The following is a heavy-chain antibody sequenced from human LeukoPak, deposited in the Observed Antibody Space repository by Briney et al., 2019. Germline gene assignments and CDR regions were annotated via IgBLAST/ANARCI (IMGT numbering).Heavy chain of an antibody. V-gene: IGHV4-39*07. Sequence: KPSETLSLTCTVSGGSISSSSYYWGWIRQPSGKGLEWIGSIYYSGSTYYNPSLKSRVTISVDTSKNQFSLKLSSVTAADTAVYYCARDQDFWSGSNWFDPWGQGTLVTVSS. D-gene: IGHD3-3*01. CDR1: GGSISSSSYY. CDR3: ARDQDFWSGSNWFDP. CDR2: IYYSGST. J-gene: IGHJ5*02.